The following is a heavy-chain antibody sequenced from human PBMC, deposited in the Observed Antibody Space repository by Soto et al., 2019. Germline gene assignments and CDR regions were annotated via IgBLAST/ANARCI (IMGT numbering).Heavy chain of an antibody. V-gene: IGHV4-34*01. D-gene: IGHD2-15*01. CDR2: IDHGIST. CDR3: ARRQSSPWFDP. Sequence: SETLSLTCAVYGGSFSSSYWNWIRQPPGKGLEWIGEIDHGISTNYNPSLKSRVTISVDTSKKQFSLKLTSVTAADTAVYYCARRQSSPWFDPWGQGTLVTVSS. CDR1: GGSFSSSY. J-gene: IGHJ5*02.